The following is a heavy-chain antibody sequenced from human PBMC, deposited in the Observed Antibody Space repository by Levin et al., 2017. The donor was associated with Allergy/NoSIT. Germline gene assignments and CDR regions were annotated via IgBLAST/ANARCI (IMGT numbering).Heavy chain of an antibody. CDR3: ARITGTTSWRNWNDAGDGMDV. D-gene: IGHD1-1*01. J-gene: IGHJ6*02. CDR2: ISAHNGNT. Sequence: ASVKVSCKASGYSFTTYGISWVRQAPGQGLEWMGWISAHNGNTNYAQKLQGRVTMTTDTSTSTAYMELRSRRSDDTAVYYCARITGTTSWRNWNDAGDGMDVWGQGTTVTVSS. CDR1: GYSFTTYG. V-gene: IGHV1-18*01.